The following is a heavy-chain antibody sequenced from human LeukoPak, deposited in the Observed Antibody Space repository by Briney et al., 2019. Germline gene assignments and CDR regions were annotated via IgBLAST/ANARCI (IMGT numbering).Heavy chain of an antibody. CDR2: INPNSGGT. D-gene: IGHD3-16*01. Sequence: ASVKVSCKASGYTFTGYYMHWVRQAPGQGLEWMGRINPNSGGTNYAQKFQGRVTMTRDTSISTAYMELSRLRSDDTAVYYCARTMTWGANYYGMDVWGQGITVTVSS. V-gene: IGHV1-2*06. CDR1: GYTFTGYY. J-gene: IGHJ6*02. CDR3: ARTMTWGANYYGMDV.